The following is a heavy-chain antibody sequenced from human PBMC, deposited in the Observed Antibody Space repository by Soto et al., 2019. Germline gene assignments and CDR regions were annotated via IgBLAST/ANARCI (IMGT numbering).Heavy chain of an antibody. D-gene: IGHD3-16*01. J-gene: IGHJ4*02. CDR3: VRSGHSFGGVV. V-gene: IGHV4-38-2*01. Sequence: SETLSLTCVVSGYSISSAYYWGWIRQPPGKGLEWIGSVYHSGNSNYNASLKSRVTISMDTFKNQFSLNLRSVTAADTAVYYCVRSGHSFGGVVWGQGTQVTVSS. CDR1: GYSISSAYY. CDR2: VYHSGNS.